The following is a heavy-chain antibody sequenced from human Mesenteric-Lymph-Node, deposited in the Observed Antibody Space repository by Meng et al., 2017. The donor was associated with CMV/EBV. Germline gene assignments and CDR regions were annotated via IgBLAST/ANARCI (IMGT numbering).Heavy chain of an antibody. Sequence: ASVKVSCKASGYTFNDYFMHWVRQAPGQGLEWMAWMNPKNGVTNYAQKFQDRVTMTRDTSISTAYMEVTRLTSDDTAVYYCARGGVRGEEDFWGQGTLVTVSS. V-gene: IGHV1-2*02. D-gene: IGHD2-8*02. J-gene: IGHJ4*02. CDR3: ARGGVRGEEDF. CDR2: MNPKNGVT. CDR1: GYTFNDYF.